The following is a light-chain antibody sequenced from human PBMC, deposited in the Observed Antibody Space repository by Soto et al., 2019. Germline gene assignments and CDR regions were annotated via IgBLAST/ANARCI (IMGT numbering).Light chain of an antibody. J-gene: IGLJ1*01. V-gene: IGLV2-23*03. CDR2: EGS. Sequence: QSVLTQPASVSGSPGQSITISCTGTSSDVGSYNLVSWYQQHPGKAPKLMIYEGSKRPSGVSNRFSGSKSGNTPSLTISGLQAEDEADYYCCSYAGSSTFPYVFGTGTKVTVL. CDR1: SSDVGSYNL. CDR3: CSYAGSSTFPYV.